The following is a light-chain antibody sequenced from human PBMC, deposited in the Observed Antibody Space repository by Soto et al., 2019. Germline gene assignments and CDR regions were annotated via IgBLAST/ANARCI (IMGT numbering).Light chain of an antibody. CDR1: QSVHNF. CDR3: QQLNSYPSIT. Sequence: EVVLTHSPATFSLSPVERAALSCKASQSVHNFLAWYQQKPGQAPRLLIYGASTRAAGVPPRFSGSGSGTDFTLTISSLEPEDFATYYCQQLNSYPSITFGQGTRLEIK. CDR2: GAS. J-gene: IGKJ5*01. V-gene: IGKV3-11*01.